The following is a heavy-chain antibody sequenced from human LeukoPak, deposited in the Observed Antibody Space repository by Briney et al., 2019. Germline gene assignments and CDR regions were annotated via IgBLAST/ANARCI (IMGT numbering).Heavy chain of an antibody. CDR3: ARDWGYDTSAFDI. CDR1: GFTFSRYW. CDR2: IKQEGSEK. D-gene: IGHD5-12*01. J-gene: IGHJ3*02. Sequence: PGGPLRLSCAASGFTFSRYWMSWVRQAPGKGLEWVANIKQEGSEKYYVDSVKGRFTISRDNAKNSLSLQMNSLRAEDTAVYYCARDWGYDTSAFDIWGQGTMVTVSS. V-gene: IGHV3-7*01.